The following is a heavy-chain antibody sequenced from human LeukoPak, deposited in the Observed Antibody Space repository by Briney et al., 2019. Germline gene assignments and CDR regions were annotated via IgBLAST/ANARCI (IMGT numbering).Heavy chain of an antibody. CDR2: FDPEDGET. J-gene: IGHJ4*02. CDR3: ATGGPGVLQLWLPLDY. D-gene: IGHD5-18*01. V-gene: IGHV1-24*01. Sequence: GASVEVSCKVSGYTLTELSMHWVRQAPGKGLEWMGGFDPEDGETIYAQKFQGRVTMTEDTSTDTAYMELSSLRSEDTAVYYCATGGPGVLQLWLPLDYWGQGTLVTVSS. CDR1: GYTLTELS.